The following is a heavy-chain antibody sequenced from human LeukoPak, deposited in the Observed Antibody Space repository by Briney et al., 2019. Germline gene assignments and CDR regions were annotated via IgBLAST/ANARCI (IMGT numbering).Heavy chain of an antibody. Sequence: GGSLRLSCAASGFTFSSYSMNWVRQAPGKGLEWVSYISSSSSTIYYADSVKGRFTISRDNAKNSLYLQMNSLRAEDTAVYYCARERILDDFWSGYYMGGAFDIWGQGTMVTVSS. D-gene: IGHD3-3*01. CDR1: GFTFSSYS. CDR2: ISSSSSTI. CDR3: ARERILDDFWSGYYMGGAFDI. V-gene: IGHV3-48*01. J-gene: IGHJ3*02.